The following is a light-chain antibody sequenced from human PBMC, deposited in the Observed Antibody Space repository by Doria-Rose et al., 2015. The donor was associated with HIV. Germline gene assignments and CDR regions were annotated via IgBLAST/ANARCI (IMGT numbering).Light chain of an antibody. CDR3: HQYGTSWT. V-gene: IGKV3-20*01. J-gene: IGKJ1*01. Sequence: TQSPGTLSLSPGERATLSCRASLSFSSTYLAWYQQTPGQAPSLLIYDGSTGATGITDRFSASGSGTDFTLTINRLEPEDFALYYCHQYGTSWTFGQGTKVEI. CDR1: LSFSSTY. CDR2: DGS.